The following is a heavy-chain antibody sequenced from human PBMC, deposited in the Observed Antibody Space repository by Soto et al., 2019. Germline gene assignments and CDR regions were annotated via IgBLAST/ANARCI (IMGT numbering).Heavy chain of an antibody. CDR3: ARGDCVGGSCYSLAGSFYYRMDA. J-gene: IGHJ6*03. V-gene: IGHV3-74*03. CDR2: INSDGRVS. CDR1: GFTFSNYW. Sequence: EVQLVESGGGLVQPGGSLRLSCAASGFTFSNYWMYWVRQAPGKGLEWVSRINSDGRVSTYADSVKGRLTISRDNVKNTLYLQMDSLRAEDTAVYYCARGDCVGGSCYSLAGSFYYRMDAWGKGTTVNV. D-gene: IGHD2-15*01.